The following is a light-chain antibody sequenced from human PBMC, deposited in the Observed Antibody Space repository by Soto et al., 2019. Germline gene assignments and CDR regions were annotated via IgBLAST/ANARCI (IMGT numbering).Light chain of an antibody. V-gene: IGLV2-14*03. CDR1: GSNVGGYNF. J-gene: IGLJ2*01. CDR2: DVS. CDR3: SSYTTSSTYL. Sequence: QSALTQPASVSGSHGQSITISCTGTGSNVGGYNFVSWFQHHPGKAPKLIIFDVSSRPSGVSDRFSGSKSGNTASLTISGLQAEDEADYYCSSYTTSSTYLFGGGTKVTV.